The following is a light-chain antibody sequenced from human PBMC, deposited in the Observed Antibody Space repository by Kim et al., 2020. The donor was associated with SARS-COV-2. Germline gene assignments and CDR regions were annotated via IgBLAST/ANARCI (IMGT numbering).Light chain of an antibody. J-gene: IGKJ5*01. CDR2: DAS. V-gene: IGKV3-11*01. Sequence: LSPGKMATLSGRASQGVSSYLAWYQQKPGQAPRLLIYDASNRATGIPARFSGSGSGTDFTLTISSLEPEDFAVYYCQQRSNWPPNFGQGTRLEIK. CDR3: QQRSNWPPN. CDR1: QGVSSY.